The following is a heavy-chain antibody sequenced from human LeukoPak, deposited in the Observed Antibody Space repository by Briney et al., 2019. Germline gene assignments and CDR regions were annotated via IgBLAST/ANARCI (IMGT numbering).Heavy chain of an antibody. CDR1: GFTFSNYA. D-gene: IGHD3-9*01. CDR3: ASKNVLRYSSPWEY. V-gene: IGHV3-53*01. J-gene: IGHJ4*02. Sequence: PGGSLRLSCAASGFTFSNYAMNWVRQAPGKGLEWVSVIYSGGSTYYADSVKGRFTISRDNSKNTLYLQMNSLRAEDTAVYYCASKNVLRYSSPWEYWGQGTLVTVSS. CDR2: IYSGGST.